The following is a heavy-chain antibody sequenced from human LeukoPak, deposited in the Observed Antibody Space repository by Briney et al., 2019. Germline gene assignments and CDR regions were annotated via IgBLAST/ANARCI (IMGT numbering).Heavy chain of an antibody. Sequence: SQTLSLTCTVSGASIRSGDYYWSWLRQPPGKGLEWIGYIYDSGSTYYNPSLKSRITISVDTSENRFSLKLSSVTATDTAAYYCARDCSGGSCYGAFDIWGQGTMVTVSS. CDR1: GASIRSGDYY. J-gene: IGHJ3*02. D-gene: IGHD2-15*01. CDR2: IYDSGST. V-gene: IGHV4-30-4*01. CDR3: ARDCSGGSCYGAFDI.